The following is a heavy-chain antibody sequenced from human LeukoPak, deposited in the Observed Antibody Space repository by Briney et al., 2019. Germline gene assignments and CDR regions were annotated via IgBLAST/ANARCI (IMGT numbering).Heavy chain of an antibody. CDR3: ARGTIFGVVPRELDY. CDR1: GGSISSYY. J-gene: IGHJ4*02. V-gene: IGHV4-59*01. CDR2: IYYSGST. Sequence: PSETLSLTCTVSGGSISSYYWSWIRQPPGKGLEWIGYIYYSGSTSYNPSLKSRVTISVDTSKNQFSLKLSSVTAADTAVYYCARGTIFGVVPRELDYWGQGTLVTVSS. D-gene: IGHD3-3*01.